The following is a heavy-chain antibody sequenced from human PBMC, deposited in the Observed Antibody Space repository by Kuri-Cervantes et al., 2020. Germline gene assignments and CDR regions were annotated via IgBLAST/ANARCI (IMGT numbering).Heavy chain of an antibody. CDR2: IYHSGST. D-gene: IGHD6-19*01. V-gene: IGHV4-61*02. J-gene: IGHJ5*02. CDR1: GGSISSRGYY. Sequence: LRLSCTVSGGSISSRGYYWGWIRQSAGKGLEWIGRIYHSGSTSYNPSFRSRVAISVDTSRNQFSLRLSSLTAADTAVYYCARTAVSPALVDNWFDPWGPGTLVTVSS. CDR3: ARTAVSPALVDNWFDP.